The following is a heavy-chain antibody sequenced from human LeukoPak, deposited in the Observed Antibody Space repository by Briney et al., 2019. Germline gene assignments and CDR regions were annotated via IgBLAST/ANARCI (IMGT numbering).Heavy chain of an antibody. V-gene: IGHV1-3*01. CDR3: ARYGTYYYDSSGYHAFDY. J-gene: IGHJ4*02. D-gene: IGHD3-22*01. CDR1: GYTFTSYA. CDR2: INAGNGNT. Sequence: ASVKVSCKASGYTFTSYAMHWVRQAPGQRLEWMGWINAGNGNTKYSQKFQGRVTITRDTSASTAYMELSSLRSEDAAVYYCARYGTYYYDSSGYHAFDYWGQGTLVTVSS.